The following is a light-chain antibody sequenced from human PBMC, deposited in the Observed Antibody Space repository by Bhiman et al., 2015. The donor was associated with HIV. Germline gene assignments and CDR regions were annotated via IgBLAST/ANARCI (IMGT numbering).Light chain of an antibody. CDR1: NLGTKS. CDR2: YDS. J-gene: IGLJ1*01. Sequence: SYELTQPPSVSVAPGKTATITCGGDNLGTKSVHWYQQRPGQAPIMVIYYDSDRPSGIPERFSGSHSGNTATLTISRVEAGDEADYYCQVWDSSRDHMYVFGTG. V-gene: IGLV3-21*04. CDR3: QVWDSSRDHMYV.